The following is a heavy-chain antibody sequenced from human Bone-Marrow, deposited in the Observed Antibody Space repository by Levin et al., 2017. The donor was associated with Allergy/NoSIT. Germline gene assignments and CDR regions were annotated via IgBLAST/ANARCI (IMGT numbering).Heavy chain of an antibody. CDR2: VYPGDSDT. D-gene: IGHD3-10*01. Sequence: GGSLRLSCKGSGSSFTTYWIDWVRQMPGKGLEWMGMVYPGDSDTRYSPSFQGQVTISADKSISTAHLQWSSLKASDTAVYYCARHYYGSGNPYYYYMDVWGKGTTVTVSS. V-gene: IGHV5-51*01. CDR3: ARHYYGSGNPYYYYMDV. J-gene: IGHJ6*03. CDR1: GSSFTTYW.